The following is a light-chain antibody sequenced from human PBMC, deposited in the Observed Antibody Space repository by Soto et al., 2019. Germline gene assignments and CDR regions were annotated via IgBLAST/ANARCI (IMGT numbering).Light chain of an antibody. V-gene: IGLV2-23*02. Sequence: QSALTQPASVSGSPGQSITISCTGTSSDVGSYNLVSWYQHHPGKAPKLMIYEVNKRPSGVSNHFSGSKSGNTASLTISGIQAEDEADYYCCSYAGSSTLYVFGTGTKVTVL. CDR1: SSDVGSYNL. J-gene: IGLJ1*01. CDR3: CSYAGSSTLYV. CDR2: EVN.